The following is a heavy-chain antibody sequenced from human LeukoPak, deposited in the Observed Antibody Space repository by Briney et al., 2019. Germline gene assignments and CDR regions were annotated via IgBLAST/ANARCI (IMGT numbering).Heavy chain of an antibody. Sequence: GAPVKVSCKASGYTFTGYYMHWVRQAPGQGLEWMGWINPNSGGTNYAQKFQGRVTMTRDTSISTAYMELSRLRSDDTAVYYCARDRGMSTYYYDSSGSNGLDYWGQGTLVTVSS. CDR2: INPNSGGT. V-gene: IGHV1-2*02. CDR3: ARDRGMSTYYYDSSGSNGLDY. CDR1: GYTFTGYY. J-gene: IGHJ4*02. D-gene: IGHD3-22*01.